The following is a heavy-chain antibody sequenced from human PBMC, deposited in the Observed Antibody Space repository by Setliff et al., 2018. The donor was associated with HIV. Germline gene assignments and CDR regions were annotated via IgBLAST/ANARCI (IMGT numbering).Heavy chain of an antibody. V-gene: IGHV4-30-4*01. CDR1: GGSISSSGYY. Sequence: PSETLSLTCSVSGGSISSSGYYWSWIRQHPGKGLEWLGYIHYSGTTYYNPSLKNRVTMSLDTSKTQVSLRLTSVTAADTAVYYCARRSIVGVTRGFYYYGLDVWGQGTTVTVSS. J-gene: IGHJ6*02. CDR2: IHYSGTT. CDR3: ARRSIVGVTRGFYYYGLDV. D-gene: IGHD1-26*01.